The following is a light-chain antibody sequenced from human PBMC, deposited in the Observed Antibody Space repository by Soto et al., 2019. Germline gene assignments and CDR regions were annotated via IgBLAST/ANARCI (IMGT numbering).Light chain of an antibody. CDR3: QHINSYPFT. V-gene: IGKV1-9*01. CDR1: QGISTS. Sequence: DIVMTQSPSSLSASVGDRVTITCRASQGISTSLAWYQQIPGKAPKLLIHAASTLQSGVPSRFSGSGSGTEFTLTISSLPPEDFATYYCQHINSYPFTFGQGTRLEIK. J-gene: IGKJ5*01. CDR2: AAS.